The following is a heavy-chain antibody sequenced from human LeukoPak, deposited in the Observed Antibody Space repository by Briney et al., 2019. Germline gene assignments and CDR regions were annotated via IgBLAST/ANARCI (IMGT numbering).Heavy chain of an antibody. CDR3: ARGDYGGNNFDY. Sequence: SETLSLTCTVSGGSISSYQWSWIRQPPGKGLEWIGYISYSGFTNYNPSLKSRVTISLDTSKNQFSLKLSSVTAADTAVYYCARGDYGGNNFDYWGQGTLVTVSS. V-gene: IGHV4-59*08. D-gene: IGHD4-17*01. J-gene: IGHJ4*02. CDR2: ISYSGFT. CDR1: GGSISSYQ.